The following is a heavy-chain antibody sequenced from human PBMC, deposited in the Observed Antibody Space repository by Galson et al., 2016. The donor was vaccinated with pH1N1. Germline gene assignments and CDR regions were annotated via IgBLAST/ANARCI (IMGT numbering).Heavy chain of an antibody. CDR3: ARWRYSTSWSDFDY. D-gene: IGHD6-13*01. V-gene: IGHV1-18*01. Sequence: SVRVSCKASGYTFTTYGVTWVRQTPGQGLEWLAWISANNGNTNYAQKFQGRVTITTDKSTNSAFMELSSLRSDDTAVYYCARWRYSTSWSDFDYWGQGTLVTVSS. CDR1: GYTFTTYG. J-gene: IGHJ4*02. CDR2: ISANNGNT.